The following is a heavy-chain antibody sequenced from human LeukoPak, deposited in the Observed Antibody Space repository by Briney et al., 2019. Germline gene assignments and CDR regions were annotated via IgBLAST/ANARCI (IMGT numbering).Heavy chain of an antibody. Sequence: PGGSLRLSCAASGFTFSGYVMTWVRQPPGKGLQWVADISGSGGSTYYADSVKGRFSISRDNSKNMLYLQLDSLRAEDTAVYYCARESDYGDLGFDYWGQGTLVTVSS. J-gene: IGHJ4*02. CDR2: ISGSGGST. CDR3: ARESDYGDLGFDY. D-gene: IGHD4-17*01. V-gene: IGHV3-23*01. CDR1: GFTFSGYV.